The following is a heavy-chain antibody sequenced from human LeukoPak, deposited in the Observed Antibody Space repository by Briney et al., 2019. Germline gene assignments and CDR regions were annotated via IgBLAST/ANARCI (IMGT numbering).Heavy chain of an antibody. CDR2: ISSSGSTI. V-gene: IGHV3-11*04. CDR1: GFTFSDYY. D-gene: IGHD3-22*01. J-gene: IGHJ4*02. CDR3: ARGTHYYDTSGYFDY. Sequence: PGGSLRLSCAASGFTFSDYYMSWIRQAPGKGLEWVSYISSSGSTIYYADSVKGRFTISRDNSKNTLYLQMNSLRAEDTAVYYCARGTHYYDTSGYFDYWGQGTLVTVSS.